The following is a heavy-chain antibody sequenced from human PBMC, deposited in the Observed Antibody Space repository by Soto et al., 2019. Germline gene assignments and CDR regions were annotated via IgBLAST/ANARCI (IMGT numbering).Heavy chain of an antibody. D-gene: IGHD6-13*01. CDR3: ARTGRTGIAAAGFFRYYYGMDV. CDR2: INHSGRT. V-gene: IGHV4-34*01. J-gene: IGHJ6*02. CDR1: GGSFSGYY. Sequence: SETLSLTCAFYGGSFSGYYLSWIRQPPGKGLEWIGEINHSGRTNYNPSLKSRVTISVDTPKNRFSLNLRYVTSPSPAAASSARTGRTGIAAAGFFRYYYGMDVWGRGTTVTASS.